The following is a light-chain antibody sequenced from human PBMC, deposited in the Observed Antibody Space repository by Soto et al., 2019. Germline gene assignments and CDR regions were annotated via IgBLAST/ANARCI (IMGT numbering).Light chain of an antibody. CDR2: GAS. CDR3: QQYGGSPPT. V-gene: IGKV3-20*01. J-gene: IGKJ1*01. CDR1: QSVSSSY. Sequence: EIVLTQSPGTLSLSPGERATLSCRASQSVSSSYLAWYQQKPGQAPRLLIYGASTRATGIPDRFSGSGSGTDFTLTITRLEPEDFAVYYCQQYGGSPPTFGQGTKV.